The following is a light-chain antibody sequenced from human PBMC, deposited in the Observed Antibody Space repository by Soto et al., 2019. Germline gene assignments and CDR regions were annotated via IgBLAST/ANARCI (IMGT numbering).Light chain of an antibody. CDR3: HQYGSTPFT. V-gene: IGKV3-20*01. CDR1: QSVSTNY. J-gene: IGKJ3*01. CDR2: GAS. Sequence: EIVLTQSPGTLSLSPGDRAILSCRASQSVSTNYLAWYQQKLGQAPRLLIYGASSRATGIPDRFSGSGSGTDFTLTISRLEPEDFAVYYCHQYGSTPFTFGPGTKVDIK.